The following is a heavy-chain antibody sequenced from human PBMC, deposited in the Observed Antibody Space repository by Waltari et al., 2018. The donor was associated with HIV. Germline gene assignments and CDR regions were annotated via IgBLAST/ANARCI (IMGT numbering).Heavy chain of an antibody. J-gene: IGHJ3*02. V-gene: IGHV1-58*02. D-gene: IGHD4-17*01. CDR3: AADPTVTTDAFDI. CDR1: GFTFTSSA. Sequence: QMQLVQSGPEVKKPGTSVTVYCQDSGFTFTSSAMQWVRQARGQRLEWIGWIVVGSGNTNYEQKFQERVTITRDMSTSTAYMELSSLRSEDTAVYYCAADPTVTTDAFDIWGQGTMVTVSS. CDR2: IVVGSGNT.